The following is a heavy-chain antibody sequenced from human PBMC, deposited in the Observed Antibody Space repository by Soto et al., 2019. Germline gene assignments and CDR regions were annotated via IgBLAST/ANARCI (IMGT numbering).Heavy chain of an antibody. CDR1: GFTFSSYG. CDR3: TTGEPRAYYYYGMDV. D-gene: IGHD1-1*01. Sequence: GGSLRLSCAASGFTFSSYGMHWVRQAPGKGLEWVGRIKSKTDGGTTDYAAPVKGRFTISRDDSKNTLYLQMNSLKTEDTAVYYCTTGEPRAYYYYGMDVWGQGTTVTVSS. CDR2: IKSKTDGGTT. V-gene: IGHV3-15*01. J-gene: IGHJ6*02.